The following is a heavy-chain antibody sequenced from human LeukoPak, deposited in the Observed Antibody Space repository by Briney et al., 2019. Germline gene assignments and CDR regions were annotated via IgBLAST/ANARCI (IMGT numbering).Heavy chain of an antibody. J-gene: IGHJ5*02. Sequence: SETLSLTCAVYGGSFSGYYWSWIRQPPGKGLEWIGDINHSGSTNYNPSLKSRVTISVDTFKNQFSLKLSSVTAADTAVYYCARGYCSSTSCYGGNWFDPWGQGTLVTVSS. D-gene: IGHD2-2*01. CDR1: GGSFSGYY. V-gene: IGHV4-34*01. CDR3: ARGYCSSTSCYGGNWFDP. CDR2: INHSGST.